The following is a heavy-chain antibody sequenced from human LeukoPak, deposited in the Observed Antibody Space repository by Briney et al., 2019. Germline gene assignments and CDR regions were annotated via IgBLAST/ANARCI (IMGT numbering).Heavy chain of an antibody. CDR2: ISWNSGSI. J-gene: IGHJ4*02. D-gene: IGHD3-16*01. V-gene: IGHV3-9*01. Sequence: GGSLRLSCAASGFTFDDYAMHWVRQAPGKGLEWVSGISWNSGSIGYADSVKGRFTISRDNAKNSLYLQMNSLRADDTAVYYCAGGYPNQYWGQGTLVTVSS. CDR1: GFTFDDYA. CDR3: AGGYPNQY.